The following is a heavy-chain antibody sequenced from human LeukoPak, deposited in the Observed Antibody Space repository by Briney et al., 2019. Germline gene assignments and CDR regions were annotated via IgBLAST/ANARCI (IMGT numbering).Heavy chain of an antibody. J-gene: IGHJ3*02. Sequence: PSETLSLTCSVSGGSISSYSWTWIRQPPGKGLEWIGFIDYSGSSNYNPSLKSRVTISADPSKNHFSLNLTSVTAADTAVYFCARDHPVADWAADIWGRGTMVTVSS. CDR1: GGSISSYS. CDR2: IDYSGSS. D-gene: IGHD3-9*01. CDR3: ARDHPVADWAADI. V-gene: IGHV4-59*01.